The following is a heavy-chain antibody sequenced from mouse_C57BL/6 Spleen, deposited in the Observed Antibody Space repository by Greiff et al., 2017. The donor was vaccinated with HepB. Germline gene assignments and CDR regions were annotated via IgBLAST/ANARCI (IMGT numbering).Heavy chain of an antibody. CDR1: GYTFTSYW. Sequence: VQLQQSGAELVKAGASVKMSCKASGYTFTSYWMHWVKQRLGQGLEWFAETNPTNGRTYYTEKFKSKATLTVDISSSPAYMLLSGPTLEDSAVYYCARIKKIVATYFDYWGQGTTLTVSS. V-gene: IGHV1S81*02. CDR2: TNPTNGRT. D-gene: IGHD1-1*01. J-gene: IGHJ2*01. CDR3: ARIKKIVATYFDY.